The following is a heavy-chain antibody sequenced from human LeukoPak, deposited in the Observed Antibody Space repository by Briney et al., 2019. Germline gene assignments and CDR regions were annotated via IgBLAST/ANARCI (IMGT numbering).Heavy chain of an antibody. Sequence: GSLRLSCAASGFTFSSYWMSWVRQAPGKGLEWVANIKQDGSEKYYGDSVKGRFTISRDNSKNTLYLQMNSLSAEDTAVYYCAKSRGYYYEKSGPADYWGQGTLVTVSS. D-gene: IGHD3-22*01. V-gene: IGHV3-7*01. CDR2: IKQDGSEK. J-gene: IGHJ4*02. CDR3: AKSRGYYYEKSGPADY. CDR1: GFTFSSYW.